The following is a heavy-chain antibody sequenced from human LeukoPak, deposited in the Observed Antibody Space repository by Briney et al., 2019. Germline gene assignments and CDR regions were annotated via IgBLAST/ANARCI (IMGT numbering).Heavy chain of an antibody. CDR3: ARRISMVRGVTYFDY. V-gene: IGHV4-59*08. CDR2: IYYSGST. J-gene: IGHJ4*02. CDR1: GGSISSHY. Sequence: SETLSLTCTVSGGSISSHYWSWIRQPPGKGLEWSGYIYYSGSTNYNPSLKSRVTISVDTSKNQFSLKLSSVTAADTAVYYCARRISMVRGVTYFDYWGQGTLVTVSS. D-gene: IGHD3-10*01.